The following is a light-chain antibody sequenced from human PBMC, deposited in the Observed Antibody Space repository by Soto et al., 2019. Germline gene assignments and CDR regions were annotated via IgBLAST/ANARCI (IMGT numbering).Light chain of an antibody. J-gene: IGKJ1*01. CDR2: RVS. Sequence: DVVLTQSPLSLPVNFGQPASISCRSSKSLVYSDGNTHLSWFHQRPGQSPGRLIYRVSSRDSGVPDRFGGSGSGTDFTLEISRVEAEDVGIYFCTQGTHWPRTFGQGTKVDIK. CDR3: TQGTHWPRT. V-gene: IGKV2-30*01. CDR1: KSLVYSDGNTH.